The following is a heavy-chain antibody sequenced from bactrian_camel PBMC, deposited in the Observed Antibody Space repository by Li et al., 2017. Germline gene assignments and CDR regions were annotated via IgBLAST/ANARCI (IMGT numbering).Heavy chain of an antibody. CDR2: ILTDGGST. CDR3: AASPSVFSATMSRTDFTF. Sequence: HVQLVESGGGSVQAGGSLRLSCAASGLAVSNYCVAWFRQAPGKEREGIAGILTDGGSTYYDDSVKGRFTISRDNAKRTVYLQMNSLKPEDTGLYNCAASPSVFSATMSRTDFTFWGQGTQVTVS. J-gene: IGHJ6*01. V-gene: IGHV3S1*01. CDR1: GLAVSNYC. D-gene: IGHD4*01.